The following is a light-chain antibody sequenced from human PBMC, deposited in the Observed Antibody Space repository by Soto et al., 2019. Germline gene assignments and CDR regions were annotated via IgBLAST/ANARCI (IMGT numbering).Light chain of an antibody. Sequence: VLTQSPATLSLSPGERATLSCRASLNVNSYLAWYQQKPGQAPRLLIYDASNRAAGLPARFSRSAXGTDFTLTISSLEPEDFAIYYCQQRSNRPLTFGQGTRLEIK. CDR3: QQRSNRPLT. CDR1: LNVNSY. V-gene: IGKV3-11*01. J-gene: IGKJ5*01. CDR2: DAS.